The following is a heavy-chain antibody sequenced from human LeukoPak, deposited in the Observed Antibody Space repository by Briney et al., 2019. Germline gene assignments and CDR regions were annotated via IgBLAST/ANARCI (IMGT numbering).Heavy chain of an antibody. CDR3: ARESGYSGYDYTFDY. CDR1: GFTFSSYS. V-gene: IGHV3-48*02. CDR2: ISSSSSAI. Sequence: GGSLRLSCAASGFTFSSYSMNCVRQAPGEGLEWVSYISSSSSAIYYADSVKGRFTISRDNAKNTLYLQMNSLRDEDTPVYYCARESGYSGYDYTFDYWGQGTLVTVSS. D-gene: IGHD5-12*01. J-gene: IGHJ4*02.